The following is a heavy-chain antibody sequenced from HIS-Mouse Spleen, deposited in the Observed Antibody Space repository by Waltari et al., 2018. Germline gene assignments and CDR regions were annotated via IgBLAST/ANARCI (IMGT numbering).Heavy chain of an antibody. CDR3: AREIPYSSSWYDWYFDL. Sequence: QLQLHESGPGLVNPSEPPSLTRPVSGCALSSRSSNWVWSLQPPGKGLECIGSIYYSGSTDNSPGLKSRVTMSVDTSKKQFCLELRSVTGADTAVYYWAREIPYSSSWYDWYFDLWGRGTLVTVSS. CDR1: GCALSSRSSN. CDR2: IYYSGST. J-gene: IGHJ2*01. V-gene: IGHV4-39*07. D-gene: IGHD6-13*01.